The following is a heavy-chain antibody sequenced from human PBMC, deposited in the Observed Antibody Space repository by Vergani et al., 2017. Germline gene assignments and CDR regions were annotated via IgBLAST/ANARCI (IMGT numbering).Heavy chain of an antibody. CDR2: INWNGGST. D-gene: IGHD3-3*01. Sequence: VQLQESGPGLVKPSQTLSLTCTVSGGSISSGSYYWSWIRQPPGKGLEWVSGINWNGGSTGYADSVKGRFTISRDNAKKSLYLQMNSLRAEDTALYHGARGLRFLEWPLDYWGQGTLVTVSA. CDR3: ARGLRFLEWPLDY. J-gene: IGHJ4*02. CDR1: GGSISSGSYY. V-gene: IGHV3-20*01.